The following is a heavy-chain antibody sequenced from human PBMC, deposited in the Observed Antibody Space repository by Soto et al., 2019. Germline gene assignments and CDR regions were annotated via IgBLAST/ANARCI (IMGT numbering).Heavy chain of an antibody. Sequence: SETLSLTCTVSGGSISSGGYYWSWIRQHPGKGLEWIGYIYYSGTTYYNPSLKSRVTLSVDTSKNQFSLKLSSVTAADTAVYYCARGLRGVIITSYYFVMDVWGQGTTVTVS. J-gene: IGHJ6*02. D-gene: IGHD3-10*01. V-gene: IGHV4-31*03. CDR2: IYYSGTT. CDR1: GGSISSGGYY. CDR3: ARGLRGVIITSYYFVMDV.